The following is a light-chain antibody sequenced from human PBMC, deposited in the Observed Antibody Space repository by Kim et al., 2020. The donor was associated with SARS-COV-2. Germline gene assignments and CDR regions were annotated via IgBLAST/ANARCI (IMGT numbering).Light chain of an antibody. CDR3: AAWDDSLNGPV. CDR1: SSNIGSNT. J-gene: IGLJ3*02. CDR2: SNN. V-gene: IGLV1-44*01. Sequence: GQRVTISCSGSSSNIGSNTVNWYQPLPGPAPNLLIYSNNQRPSGVPDRFSGSKSGTSASLAISGLQSEDEADYYCAAWDDSLNGPVFGGGTQLTVL.